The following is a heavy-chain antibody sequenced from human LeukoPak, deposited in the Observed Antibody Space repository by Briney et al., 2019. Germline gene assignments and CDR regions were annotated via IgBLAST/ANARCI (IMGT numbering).Heavy chain of an antibody. CDR3: ARDAMVRGVRFSFDP. V-gene: IGHV1-69*05. Sequence: SVKVSCKASGGTFSSYAISWVRQAPGPGLEWMGRIIPIFGTANYAQKFQGRVTITTDESTSTAYMELSSLRSEDTAVYYCARDAMVRGVRFSFDPWGQGTLVTVSS. D-gene: IGHD3-10*01. CDR2: IIPIFGTA. CDR1: GGTFSSYA. J-gene: IGHJ5*02.